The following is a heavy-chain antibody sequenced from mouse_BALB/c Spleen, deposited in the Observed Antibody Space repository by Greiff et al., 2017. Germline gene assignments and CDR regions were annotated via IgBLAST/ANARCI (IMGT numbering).Heavy chain of an antibody. CDR2: INSNGGST. Sequence: EVKVVESGGGLVQPGGSLKLSCAASGFTFSSYGMSWVRQTPDKRLELVATINSNGGSTYYPDSVKGRFTISRDNAKNTLYLQMSSLKSEDTAMYGCARQVGRGVDCWGEGTT. V-gene: IGHV5-6-3*01. CDR1: GFTFSSYG. D-gene: IGHD4-1*02. CDR3: ARQVGRGVDC. J-gene: IGHJ2*01.